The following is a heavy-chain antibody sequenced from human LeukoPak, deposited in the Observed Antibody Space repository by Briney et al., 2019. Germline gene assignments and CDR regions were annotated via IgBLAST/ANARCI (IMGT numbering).Heavy chain of an antibody. D-gene: IGHD1-1*01. Sequence: SVKVSCKACGGTFSSYAISWVRQAPGQGLEWMGRIIPIFGTANYAQKFQGRVTITTDESTSTAYMELSSLRSEDTAVYYCARDPHLTVGTVTTTGDEYTWGQGTLVTVSS. CDR1: GGTFSSYA. CDR2: IIPIFGTA. V-gene: IGHV1-69*05. J-gene: IGHJ5*02. CDR3: ARDPHLTVGTVTTTGDEYT.